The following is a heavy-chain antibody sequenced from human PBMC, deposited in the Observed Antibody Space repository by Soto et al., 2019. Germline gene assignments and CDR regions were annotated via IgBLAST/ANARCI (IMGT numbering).Heavy chain of an antibody. V-gene: IGHV3-33*01. CDR1: GFTFSSYG. CDR3: ARDFRYSSGWYVGY. J-gene: IGHJ4*02. D-gene: IGHD6-19*01. CDR2: IWYDGSNK. Sequence: PGGSLRLSCAASGFTFSSYGMHWVRQAPGKGLEWVAVIWYDGSNKYYADSVKGRFTISRDNSKNTLYLQMNSLRAEDTAVYYCARDFRYSSGWYVGYWGQGTLVTVSS.